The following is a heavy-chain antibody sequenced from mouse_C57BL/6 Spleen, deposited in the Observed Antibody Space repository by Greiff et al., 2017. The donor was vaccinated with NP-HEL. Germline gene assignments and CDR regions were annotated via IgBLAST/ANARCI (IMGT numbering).Heavy chain of an antibody. CDR1: GYTFTDYN. Sequence: VQLQQSGPELVKPGASVKMSCKASGYTFTDYNMHWVKQSHGKSLEWIGYINPNNGGTSYNQKFKGKATLTVNKSSSTAYMELRSLTSEDSAVYYCARGIYYGNPYCYGYWGQGTTLTVSS. J-gene: IGHJ2*01. CDR2: INPNNGGT. CDR3: ARGIYYGNPYCYGY. D-gene: IGHD2-1*01. V-gene: IGHV1-22*01.